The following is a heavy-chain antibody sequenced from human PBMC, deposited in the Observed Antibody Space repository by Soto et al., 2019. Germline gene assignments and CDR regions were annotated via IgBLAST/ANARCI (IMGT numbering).Heavy chain of an antibody. D-gene: IGHD6-13*01. V-gene: IGHV1-69*12. CDR2: IIPIFTTT. CDR1: GGTFSNHA. Sequence: QVQLVQSGAEVKKPGSSVKVSCKASGGTFSNHAINWVRQAPGQGLEWMGRIIPIFTTTDYAQRFQGRVTITADQSTIXXYMELSSLKHDDTAVYYCAREVAADGTFREDVFDIWGQGTMVTVSS. CDR3: AREVAADGTFREDVFDI. J-gene: IGHJ3*02.